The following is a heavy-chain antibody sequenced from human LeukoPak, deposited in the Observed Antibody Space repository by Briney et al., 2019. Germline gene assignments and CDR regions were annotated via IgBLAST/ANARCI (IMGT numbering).Heavy chain of an antibody. J-gene: IGHJ6*03. Sequence: SETLSLTCTVSGGSISSRSDYWGWIRQTPGKGLEWIGNLDSSGSTYDNPSLKSRVTISVGTFKNQFSLNLRSVTAADTAIYFCSRSHDYGGLYFYYYMDVWGKGTTVTVSS. D-gene: IGHD4-23*01. V-gene: IGHV4-39*01. CDR3: SRSHDYGGLYFYYYMDV. CDR2: LDSSGST. CDR1: GGSISSRSDY.